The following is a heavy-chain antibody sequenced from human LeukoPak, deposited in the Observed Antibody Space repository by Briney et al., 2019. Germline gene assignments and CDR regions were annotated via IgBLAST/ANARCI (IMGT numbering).Heavy chain of an antibody. Sequence: ASVKVSCKASGGTFSSYAISWVRQAPGQGLEWMGGIIPIFGTANYAQKFQGRVTITADESTSTAYMELSSLRSDDTAVYYCARGSAAAGPNWFDPWGQGTLVTVSS. CDR1: GGTFSSYA. V-gene: IGHV1-69*13. CDR2: IIPIFGTA. D-gene: IGHD6-13*01. J-gene: IGHJ5*02. CDR3: ARGSAAAGPNWFDP.